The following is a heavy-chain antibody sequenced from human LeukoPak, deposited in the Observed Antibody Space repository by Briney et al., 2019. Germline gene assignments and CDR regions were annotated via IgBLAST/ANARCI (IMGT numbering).Heavy chain of an antibody. CDR2: VNVDNGQT. V-gene: IGHV1-18*04. CDR1: AYISSDFW. CDR3: ARVYLYTTGWSAAYYYFMDV. D-gene: IGHD3-16*02. J-gene: IGHJ6*03. Sequence: GASVTVSCRASAYISSDFWISWVGLAPGGGVEWIGWVNVDNGQTNYAHKSYGRVTMTMETSTNTAYMELRGLRSDDTANYYCARVYLYTTGWSAAYYYFMDVWGKGTTVIVSS.